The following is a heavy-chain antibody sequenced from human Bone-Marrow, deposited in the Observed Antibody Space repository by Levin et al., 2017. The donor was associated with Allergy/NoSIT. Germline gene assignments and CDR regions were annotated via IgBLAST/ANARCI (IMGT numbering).Heavy chain of an antibody. CDR1: GFTFSSYW. V-gene: IGHV3-7*04. Sequence: GGSLRLSCAASGFTFSSYWMSWVRQAPGKGLEWVANIKQDGSEKYYVDSVKGRFTISRDNAKNSLYLQMNSLRAEDTAVYYCARDPDYDILTGYYRLYYYYYMDVWGKGTTVTVSS. D-gene: IGHD3-9*01. J-gene: IGHJ6*03. CDR2: IKQDGSEK. CDR3: ARDPDYDILTGYYRLYYYYYMDV.